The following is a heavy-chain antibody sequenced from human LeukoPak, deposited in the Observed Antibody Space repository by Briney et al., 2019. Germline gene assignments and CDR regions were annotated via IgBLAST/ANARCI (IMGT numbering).Heavy chain of an antibody. J-gene: IGHJ4*02. D-gene: IGHD2-2*01. V-gene: IGHV3-23*01. CDR3: AKPPGHCSSTSCPTDY. Sequence: GSLRLSCAASGFTFSSYAMSWVRQAPGKGLEWVSAISGSGGSTYYADSVKGRFTISRDNSKNTLYLQMNGLRAEDTAVYYCAKPPGHCSSTSCPTDYWGQGTLVTVSS. CDR2: ISGSGGST. CDR1: GFTFSSYA.